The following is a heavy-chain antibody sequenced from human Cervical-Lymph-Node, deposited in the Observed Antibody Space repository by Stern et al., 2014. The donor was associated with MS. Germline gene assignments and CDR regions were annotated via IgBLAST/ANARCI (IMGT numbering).Heavy chain of an antibody. V-gene: IGHV3-53*01. J-gene: IGHJ4*02. D-gene: IGHD5-18*01. CDR3: ARKTDTAVGGDY. CDR1: GFSVSTNF. CDR2: MYSRGGT. Sequence: EVQLEESGGGLIQPGGSLRLSCAASGFSVSTNFMSWVRQAPGKGLEWVSLMYSRGGTNYADSVKGRLTISRDSSKNTLYLQMSDLRAEDTAVYYCARKTDTAVGGDYWGPGTLVTVSS.